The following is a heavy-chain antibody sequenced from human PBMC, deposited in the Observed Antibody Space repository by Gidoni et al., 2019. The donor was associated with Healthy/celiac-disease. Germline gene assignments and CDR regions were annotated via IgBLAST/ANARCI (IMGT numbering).Heavy chain of an antibody. Sequence: QLQLQESGPGLVKPSETLSLTCTVSGGSICRSSYYWGWIRQPPGKGLEWLGSIYYSGSTYYNPSLKRRVTISVDTSKNQFSLKLSSVTAADTAVYYCARLGEYYYDSSGYRQPYWYFDLWGRGTLVTVSS. CDR1: GGSICRSSYY. CDR3: ARLGEYYYDSSGYRQPYWYFDL. V-gene: IGHV4-39*01. J-gene: IGHJ2*01. D-gene: IGHD3-22*01. CDR2: IYYSGST.